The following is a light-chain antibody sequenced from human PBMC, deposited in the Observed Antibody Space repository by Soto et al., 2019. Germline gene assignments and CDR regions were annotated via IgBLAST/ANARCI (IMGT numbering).Light chain of an antibody. CDR3: QQYNRAIT. Sequence: IQLTQSPSSLSASVGDRVTITCRASQGISSYLAWYQQKPGKAPKLLIYAASTLQSGVPSRFSGSGSGTDFTLTISSLQPEDFATYYCQQYNRAITFGQGTKVEIK. CDR2: AAS. J-gene: IGKJ1*01. CDR1: QGISSY. V-gene: IGKV1-9*01.